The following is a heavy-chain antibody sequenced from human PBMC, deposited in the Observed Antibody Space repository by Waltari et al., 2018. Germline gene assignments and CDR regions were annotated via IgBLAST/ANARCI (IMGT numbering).Heavy chain of an antibody. V-gene: IGHV4-38-2*02. D-gene: IGHD5-12*01. Sequence: QVQLQESGPGLVKPSETLSLTCTVSGYSISSGYYWGWIRQPPGKGLEWIGSIYHSGSTYYNPSLKSRVTISVDTSKNQFSLKLSSVTAADTAVYYCARERSGYDGGQVFDYWGQGTLVTVSS. J-gene: IGHJ4*02. CDR2: IYHSGST. CDR1: GYSISSGYY. CDR3: ARERSGYDGGQVFDY.